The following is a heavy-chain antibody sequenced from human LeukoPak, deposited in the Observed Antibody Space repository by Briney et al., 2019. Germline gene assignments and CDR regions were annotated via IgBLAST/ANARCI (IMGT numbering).Heavy chain of an antibody. CDR2: ISSDGSKK. CDR1: GFTFSSYA. J-gene: IGHJ4*02. D-gene: IGHD3-22*01. CDR3: ATGGHVRVYDSSAYYGHY. Sequence: PGGSLRLSCEVSGFTFSSYAMHWVRQAPGKGLEWVAVISSDGSKKDYADSVKGRFTISRDNSKNTLYLQMNSLRAEDTAVYYCATGGHVRVYDSSAYYGHYWGQGTLVTVSS. V-gene: IGHV3-30*04.